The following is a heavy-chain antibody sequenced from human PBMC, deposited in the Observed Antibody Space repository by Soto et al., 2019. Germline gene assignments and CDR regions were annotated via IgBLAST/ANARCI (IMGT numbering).Heavy chain of an antibody. CDR3: ARGRYGDY. V-gene: IGHV1-18*01. Sequence: QVHLVQSGAEVKKPGASVKVSCKGSGYAFTTYGITWVRQAPGQGLEWMGWISAHNGNTNYAQKLQGRVTVTRDTSTSTTYMKLRSLRSDDTAVYYCARGRYGDYWGQGALVTVSS. J-gene: IGHJ4*02. CDR1: GYAFTTYG. D-gene: IGHD1-1*01. CDR2: ISAHNGNT.